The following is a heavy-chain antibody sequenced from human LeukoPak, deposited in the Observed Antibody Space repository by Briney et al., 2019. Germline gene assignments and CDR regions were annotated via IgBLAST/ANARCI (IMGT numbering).Heavy chain of an antibody. V-gene: IGHV3-23*01. CDR3: AKTRVGATADWFDP. CDR1: GFTFSSYA. CDR2: ISGSGGST. Sequence: PGGSLRLSCLTSGFTFSSYAMSWVRQAPGKGLEWVSAISGSGGSTYYADSVKGRFTISRDNSKNTLYLQMNSLRAEDTAVYYCAKTRVGATADWFDPWGQGTLVTVSS. J-gene: IGHJ5*02. D-gene: IGHD1-26*01.